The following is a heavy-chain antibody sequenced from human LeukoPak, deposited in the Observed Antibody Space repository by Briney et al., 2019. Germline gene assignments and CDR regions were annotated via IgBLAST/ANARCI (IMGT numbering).Heavy chain of an antibody. J-gene: IGHJ4*02. D-gene: IGHD3-22*01. V-gene: IGHV1-24*01. CDR2: FDPEDGET. Sequence: GASVKVSCKVSGYTLTELSMHWVRQAPGKGLEWMGGFDPEDGETIYAQKFQGRVTMTRDMSTSTVYMELSSLRSEDTAVYYCARAQGYDSSGSPGYWGQGTLVTVSS. CDR1: GYTLTELS. CDR3: ARAQGYDSSGSPGY.